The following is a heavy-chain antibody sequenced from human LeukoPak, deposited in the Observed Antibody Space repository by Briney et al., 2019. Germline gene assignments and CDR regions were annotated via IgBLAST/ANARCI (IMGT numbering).Heavy chain of an antibody. V-gene: IGHV4-34*01. D-gene: IGHD7-27*01. J-gene: IGHJ6*03. Sequence: LSETLSLTCAVYGGSFSGYYWSWIRQPPGKGLEWIGEINHSGSTNYNPPLKSRVTISVDTSKNQFSLKLSSVTAADTAVYYCARAGSFSYYYYYYMDVWGKGTTVTVSS. CDR2: INHSGST. CDR1: GGSFSGYY. CDR3: ARAGSFSYYYYYYMDV.